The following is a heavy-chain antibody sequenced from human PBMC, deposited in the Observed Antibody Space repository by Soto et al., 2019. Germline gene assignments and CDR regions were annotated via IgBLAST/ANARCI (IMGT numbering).Heavy chain of an antibody. Sequence: SETLSLTCSVSGGSINYNSYYWGWIRQPPGKGLEWVGGIFYTGTTYYSPPLKDRVTISVDTSKNSFSLNLTSVTAADTAVYFCARLVVVAPVANAWGQGTLVTVSS. J-gene: IGHJ5*02. V-gene: IGHV4-39*02. D-gene: IGHD2-2*01. CDR2: IFYTGTT. CDR1: GGSINYNSYY. CDR3: ARLVVVAPVANA.